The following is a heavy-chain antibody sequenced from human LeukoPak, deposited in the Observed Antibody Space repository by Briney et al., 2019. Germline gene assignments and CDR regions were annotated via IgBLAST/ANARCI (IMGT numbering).Heavy chain of an antibody. CDR1: GVPISRGDYY. Sequence: SHTLSLPCTVSGVPISRGDYYWSWIRQPPGKGQEWIGYIYYSGITYYNPSLKNRVTISVDTSKNQFSLKLRSVSAADTAVYYCARERVGMTQLDYWGQGTLVTVSS. V-gene: IGHV4-30-4*01. D-gene: IGHD2-15*01. J-gene: IGHJ4*02. CDR3: ARERVGMTQLDY. CDR2: IYYSGIT.